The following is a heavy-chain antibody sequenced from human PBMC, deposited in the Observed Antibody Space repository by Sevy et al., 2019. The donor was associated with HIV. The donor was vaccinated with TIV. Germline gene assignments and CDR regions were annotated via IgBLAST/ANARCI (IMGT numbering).Heavy chain of an antibody. D-gene: IGHD6-19*01. Sequence: ASVKVSCKASGCTFSSYGISWVRQAPGQGLEWMGGIIPNLGTVNYAQKFQGRVTITAEESTKTAYMELSSLRSEDPAVYYCARGGGNGWYYFDYWGQETLVTVSS. CDR2: IIPNLGTV. J-gene: IGHJ4*02. CDR3: ARGGGNGWYYFDY. V-gene: IGHV1-69*13. CDR1: GCTFSSYG.